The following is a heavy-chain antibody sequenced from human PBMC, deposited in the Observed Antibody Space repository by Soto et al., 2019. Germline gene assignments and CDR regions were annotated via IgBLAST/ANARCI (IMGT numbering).Heavy chain of an antibody. CDR3: ASEAVTGTAGLDF. Sequence: ASVKVSCKASGYTFSGFYMHWVRQAPGQGLEWMGWINPNSGGTKSAEKFQGRVTMTRDTSISTAYMELSRLTSDDTAVYYCASEAVTGTAGLDFWGQGPQVTVYS. CDR1: GYTFSGFY. D-gene: IGHD6-19*01. CDR2: INPNSGGT. J-gene: IGHJ4*02. V-gene: IGHV1-2*02.